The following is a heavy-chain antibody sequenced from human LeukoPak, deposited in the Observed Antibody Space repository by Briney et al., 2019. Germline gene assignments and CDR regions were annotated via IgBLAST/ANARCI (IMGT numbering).Heavy chain of an antibody. CDR1: GFTFDDYA. V-gene: IGHV3-23*01. J-gene: IGHJ4*02. D-gene: IGHD6-19*01. CDR3: AKSDSSGDDY. Sequence: GGSLRLSCAASGFTFDDYAMHWVRQAPGKGLEWVSGISGSGGSTYYADSVKGRFTIPRDNSKNTLYLQMNSLRAEDTAVYYCAKSDSSGDDYWGQGTLVTVSS. CDR2: ISGSGGST.